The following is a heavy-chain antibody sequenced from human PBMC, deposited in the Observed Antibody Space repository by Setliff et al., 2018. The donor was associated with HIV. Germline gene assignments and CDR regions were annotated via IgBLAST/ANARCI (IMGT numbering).Heavy chain of an antibody. Sequence: PSETLSLTCSVSGGSVTSGGSYWSWIRQYPGKGPEWIGYIYDSGRTYYNPSLRSRVSISADTSKNQLSLKLTSVTAADTSVYYCVRDRMSSGYTDAFEIWGQVIMVTVSS. CDR3: VRDRMSSGYTDAFEI. D-gene: IGHD3-22*01. J-gene: IGHJ3*02. CDR2: IYDSGRT. CDR1: GGSVTSGGSY. V-gene: IGHV4-31*03.